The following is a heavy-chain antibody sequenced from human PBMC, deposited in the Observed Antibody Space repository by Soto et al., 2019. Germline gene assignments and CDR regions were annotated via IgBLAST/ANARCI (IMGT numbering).Heavy chain of an antibody. CDR1: GGSVSRGSYY. Sequence: SETLSLTCTVSGGSVSRGSYYWSWIRQPPGKGLEWIGYIYYSGSTNYNPSLKSRVTISVDTSKNQFSLKLSSVTAADTAVYYCARRALTGQLDHFDYWGQGTLVTVSS. D-gene: IGHD6-6*01. CDR3: ARRALTGQLDHFDY. CDR2: IYYSGST. J-gene: IGHJ4*02. V-gene: IGHV4-61*01.